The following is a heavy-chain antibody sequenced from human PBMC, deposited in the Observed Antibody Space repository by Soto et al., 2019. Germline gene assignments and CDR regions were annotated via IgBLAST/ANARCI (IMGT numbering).Heavy chain of an antibody. Sequence: EVQLVESGGSLVQPGGSLRLSCAASGFTFSSYWMHWVRQAPGKGLLWVSRINSDGSSTTYADSVKGRFTISRDNAKNTLYLQMNSLRVEDTAVYHCAKADYRARGDFDIWCHGTMVTVPS. D-gene: IGHD4-4*01. CDR2: INSDGSST. CDR1: GFTFSSYW. V-gene: IGHV3-74*01. CDR3: AKADYRARGDFDI. J-gene: IGHJ3*02.